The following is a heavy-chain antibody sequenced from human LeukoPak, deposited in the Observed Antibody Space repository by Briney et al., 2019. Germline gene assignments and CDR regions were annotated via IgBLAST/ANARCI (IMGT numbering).Heavy chain of an antibody. V-gene: IGHV3-7*01. Sequence: PGGSLRLSCAASGFTFSSYWMSWVRQAPGKGLEWVANIKQDGSEKYYVDSVKGRFTISRDNAKNSLYLQMNSLRAEDTAVYYCAREEHYDFWSGYYYYYGMDVWGQGTTVTASS. D-gene: IGHD3-3*01. CDR1: GFTFSSYW. J-gene: IGHJ6*02. CDR2: IKQDGSEK. CDR3: AREEHYDFWSGYYYYYGMDV.